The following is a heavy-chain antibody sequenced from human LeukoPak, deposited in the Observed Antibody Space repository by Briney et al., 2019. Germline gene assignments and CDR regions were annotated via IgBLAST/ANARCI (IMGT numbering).Heavy chain of an antibody. CDR3: AGQYDFWSGYPEKEHAFDI. J-gene: IGHJ3*02. V-gene: IGHV5-51*01. D-gene: IGHD3-3*01. CDR2: IDPGDSDT. CDR1: GYSFTSYW. Sequence: GESLKISCKGSGYSFTSYWIGWVRQMPGKGLEWMGIIDPGDSDTRYSPSFQGQVTISADKSISTAYLQWSSLKASDTAMYYCAGQYDFWSGYPEKEHAFDIWGQGTMVTVSS.